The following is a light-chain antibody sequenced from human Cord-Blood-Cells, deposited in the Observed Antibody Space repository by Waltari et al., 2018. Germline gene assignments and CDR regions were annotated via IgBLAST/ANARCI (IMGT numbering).Light chain of an antibody. CDR3: SSYAGSNNVV. V-gene: IGLV2-8*01. CDR2: EVS. Sequence: HSALTQPPSASASPGQSVTISCPGTSSDVGGYNNASWYQQHPGKAPKLMIYEVSNRPSGVPDRFSGSKAGNTASLTVAGLQAEDEADYYCSSYAGSNNVVFGGGTKLTVL. J-gene: IGLJ2*01. CDR1: SSDVGGYNN.